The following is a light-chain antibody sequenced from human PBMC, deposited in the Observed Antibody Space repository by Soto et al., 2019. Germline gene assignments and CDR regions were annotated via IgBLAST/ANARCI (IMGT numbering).Light chain of an antibody. CDR1: QSLTST. Sequence: EIVMTQSPATLSVSPGERVTLSCRASQSLTSTLAWYQQKPGQAPRLLIYGASSRATGIPDRFSGSGSGTDFTLTISRLEPEDFAVYYCQQYGSSPITFGQGTRLEIK. J-gene: IGKJ5*01. CDR2: GAS. V-gene: IGKV3-20*01. CDR3: QQYGSSPIT.